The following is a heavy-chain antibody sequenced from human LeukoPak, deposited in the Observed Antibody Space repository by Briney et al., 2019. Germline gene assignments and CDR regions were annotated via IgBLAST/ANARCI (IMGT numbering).Heavy chain of an antibody. J-gene: IGHJ4*02. Sequence: GGSLRLSCAASGFTFNTYAMSWVRQAPGKGLEWVSGIGGSGGTTYSADSVKGRFTISRDNSKNTLYVQMNSLRAEDTAVYYCAKWSRTAVAGPLGYFDYWGQGTLVIVSS. CDR3: AKWSRTAVAGPLGYFDY. CDR1: GFTFNTYA. D-gene: IGHD6-19*01. CDR2: IGGSGGTT. V-gene: IGHV3-23*01.